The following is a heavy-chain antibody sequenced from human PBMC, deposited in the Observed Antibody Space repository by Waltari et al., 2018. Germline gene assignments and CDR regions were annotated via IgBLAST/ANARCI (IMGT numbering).Heavy chain of an antibody. CDR1: GFPFRTYP. V-gene: IGHV3-23*04. J-gene: IGHJ4*02. Sequence: EVQLVESGGGLIQPGGSLRLSCAASGFPFRTYPMTWFPQAPGKGLEWVSVSGSRVDTYYADSVKGRCTISRDNSQNSMYLQLNNLRAEDTALYYCARLAPPDRSVYFDYWGQGTLVTVSS. CDR2: SGSRVDT. D-gene: IGHD6-13*01. CDR3: ARLAPPDRSVYFDY.